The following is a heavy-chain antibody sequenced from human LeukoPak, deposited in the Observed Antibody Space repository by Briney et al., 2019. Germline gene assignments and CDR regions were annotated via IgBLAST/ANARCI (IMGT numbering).Heavy chain of an antibody. CDR1: GFIFSSFG. J-gene: IGHJ4*02. CDR3: AKEPVAGGPQDF. V-gene: IGHV3-30*18. CDR2: ISYDGSKK. Sequence: GGSLRLSCAASGFIFSSFGMHWVRQAPGKGLEWVTVISYDGSKKYYADSVKVRFTISRDNAKNTLYLQMNSLRVEDTAVYYCAKEPVAGGPQDFWGQGTLVTVSS. D-gene: IGHD6-13*01.